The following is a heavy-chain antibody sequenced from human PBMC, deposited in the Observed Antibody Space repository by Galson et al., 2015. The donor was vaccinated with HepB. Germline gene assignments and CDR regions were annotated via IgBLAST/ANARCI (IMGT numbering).Heavy chain of an antibody. D-gene: IGHD2-15*01. CDR3: ATGGGCSGGSCHAGH. J-gene: IGHJ4*02. V-gene: IGHV1-69*06. CDR1: GGTFSSYA. CDR2: INPICGRG. Sequence: SVKVSCKASGGTFSSYAISWVRQAPGQGLEWMGGINPICGRGNYARKFQGRVTITADKLTSTTYMELRSLRSEDTAVYYCATGGGCSGGSCHAGHWGQGTLVTVSS.